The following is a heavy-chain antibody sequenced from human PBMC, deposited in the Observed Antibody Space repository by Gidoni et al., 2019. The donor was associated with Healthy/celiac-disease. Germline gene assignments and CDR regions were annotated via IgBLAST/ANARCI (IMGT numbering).Heavy chain of an antibody. CDR2: ISSSSSYI. V-gene: IGHV3-21*01. Sequence: EVQLVESGGGLVKPGGSLRLSCAASGFTFGSYSMNWVRQAPGKGLEWVSSISSSSSYIYYADSVKGRFTISRDNAKNSLYLQMNSLRAEDTAVYYCARDLARFADDNNDYWGQGTLVTVSS. CDR3: ARDLARFADDNNDY. D-gene: IGHD3-10*01. CDR1: GFTFGSYS. J-gene: IGHJ4*02.